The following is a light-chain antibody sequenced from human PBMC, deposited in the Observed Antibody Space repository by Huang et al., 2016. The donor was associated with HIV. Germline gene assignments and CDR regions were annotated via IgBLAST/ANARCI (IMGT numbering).Light chain of an antibody. CDR3: QQSYSALSS. CDR1: QSISTY. Sequence: IQMTQSPTSLSASVGDRVSIVCRASQSISTYLNWYQQKPGKAPKLLISSASTLHSGVPARFSGSGSGTDFTLTIRGLQLDDLATYYCQQSYSALSSFGPGTRL. V-gene: IGKV1-39*01. J-gene: IGKJ5*01. CDR2: SAS.